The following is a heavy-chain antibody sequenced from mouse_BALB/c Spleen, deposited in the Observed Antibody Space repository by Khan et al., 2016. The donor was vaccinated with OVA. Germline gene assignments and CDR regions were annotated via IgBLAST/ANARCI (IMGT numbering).Heavy chain of an antibody. CDR3: ARRTKGYTLDY. J-gene: IGHJ4*01. CDR2: INPRTGYT. Sequence: VQLQESGAELARPGASVMLSCKTSGYTFTSNTMHWVKQRPGQGLEWIGYINPRTGYTNYIQHFKDKATLTADKSSNTAYMQLSSLTSEDSALYYCARRTKGYTLDYWGQGTSVTVSS. V-gene: IGHV1-4*01. D-gene: IGHD2-14*01. CDR1: GYTFTSNT.